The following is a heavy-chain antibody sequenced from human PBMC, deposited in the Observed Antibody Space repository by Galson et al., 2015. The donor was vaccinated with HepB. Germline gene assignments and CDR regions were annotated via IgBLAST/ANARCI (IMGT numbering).Heavy chain of an antibody. V-gene: IGHV1-69*13. D-gene: IGHD6-19*01. Sequence: SVKVSCKASGGTFSSYAISWVRQAPGQGLEWMGGIIPIFGTANYAQKFQGRVTITADESTSTAYMELSSLRSEDTAVYYCARGPSSGWYFDYWGQGTLVTVSS. CDR1: GGTFSSYA. CDR2: IIPIFGTA. CDR3: ARGPSSGWYFDY. J-gene: IGHJ4*02.